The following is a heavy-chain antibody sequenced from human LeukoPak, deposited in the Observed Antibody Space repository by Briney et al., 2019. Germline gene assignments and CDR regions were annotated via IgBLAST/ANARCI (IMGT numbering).Heavy chain of an antibody. Sequence: PSETLSLTCAVYGGSFSGYYWSWIRQPPGKGLEWIGEINHSGSTNYNPSLKSRVTISVDTSKNQFSLKLSSVTAADTAVYYCAICSGGSCDYWGQGTLVTVSS. J-gene: IGHJ4*02. CDR3: AICSGGSCDY. D-gene: IGHD2-15*01. CDR1: GGSFSGYY. V-gene: IGHV4-34*01. CDR2: INHSGST.